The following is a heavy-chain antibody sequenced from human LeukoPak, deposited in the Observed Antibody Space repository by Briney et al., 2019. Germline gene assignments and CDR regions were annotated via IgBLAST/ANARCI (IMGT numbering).Heavy chain of an antibody. V-gene: IGHV4-4*07. Sequence: SETLSLTCTVSGGSISSYYWSWIRQPAGKGLEWIGRIYTSGSTNYNPSLKSRVTMSVDTSKNQFSLKLSSVTAADTAVYYCARHRRGYSGYDRTVYYFDYWGQGTLVTVSS. CDR3: ARHRRGYSGYDRTVYYFDY. CDR1: GGSISSYY. D-gene: IGHD5-12*01. CDR2: IYTSGST. J-gene: IGHJ4*02.